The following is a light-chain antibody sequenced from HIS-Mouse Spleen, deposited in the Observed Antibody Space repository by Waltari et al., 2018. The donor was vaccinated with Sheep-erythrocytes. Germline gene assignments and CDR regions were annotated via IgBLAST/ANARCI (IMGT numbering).Light chain of an antibody. V-gene: IGLV3-1*01. J-gene: IGLJ3*02. CDR3: QAWDSSTAWV. CDR1: KLGDKY. CDR2: QDS. Sequence: SYELTQPPSVSVSPGQTASITCSGDKLGDKYACWYQQKPGQSPVLVIYQDSKRTYGIAERFSCSNSGNTATLTISGTQAMDGADYYCQAWDSSTAWVFGGGTKLTVL.